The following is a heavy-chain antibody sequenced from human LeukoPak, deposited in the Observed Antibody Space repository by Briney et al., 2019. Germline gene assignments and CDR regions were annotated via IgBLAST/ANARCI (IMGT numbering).Heavy chain of an antibody. CDR2: FYYSGST. V-gene: IGHV4-59*08. CDR3: ARHANAYSSSWFDY. CDR1: GDSISSSY. D-gene: IGHD6-13*01. Sequence: PADTLSLTCTVSGDSISSSYWNWLRQPPGKGLEWIGYFYYSGSTNYNPSLKSRVTISVDTSRNQFSLKLSSVTAADTAVYYCARHANAYSSSWFDYWGQGTLVTVSS. J-gene: IGHJ4*02.